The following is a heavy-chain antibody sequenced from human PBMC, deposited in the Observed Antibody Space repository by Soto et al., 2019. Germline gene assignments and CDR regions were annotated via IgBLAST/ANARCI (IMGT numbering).Heavy chain of an antibody. D-gene: IGHD2-15*01. J-gene: IGHJ4*02. Sequence: ASVKVSCKASGYTFTGYYMHWVRQAPGQGLEWMGWINPNSGGTNYAQKFQGRVTMTRDTSISTAYMELSRLRSDDTAVYYCAKVNVVVVAATREYYFDYWGQGTLVTVS. CDR1: GYTFTGYY. CDR2: INPNSGGT. V-gene: IGHV1-2*02. CDR3: AKVNVVVVAATREYYFDY.